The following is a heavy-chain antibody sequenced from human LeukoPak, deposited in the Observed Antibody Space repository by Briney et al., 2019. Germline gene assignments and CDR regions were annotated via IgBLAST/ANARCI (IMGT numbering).Heavy chain of an antibody. D-gene: IGHD3-10*01. J-gene: IGHJ4*02. CDR2: IKVANGDT. V-gene: IGHV1-3*01. CDR3: ARELTRFGELDF. Sequence: ASVKVSCKTSGYSSTRHVLHWVRQAPGQGLEWMGWIKVANGDTKYSQRFQGRVTFVRDTSATTVYMDLSSLTSEDTALYYCARELTRFGELDFWGQGTLVTVSS. CDR1: GYSSTRHV.